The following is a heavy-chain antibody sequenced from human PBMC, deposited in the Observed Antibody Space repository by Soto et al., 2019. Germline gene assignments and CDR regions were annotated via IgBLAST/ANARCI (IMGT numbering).Heavy chain of an antibody. CDR2: ISESGGST. J-gene: IGHJ4*02. CDR3: AKRSPYSSGWYSPIFDY. Sequence: GESLRLSCAASGFSFSDYAMSWVRQAPGKGLEWVSVISESGGSTHYADSVRGRFTVSRDNSKNSLSLRMNSRRHEDTAVYFCAKRSPYSSGWYSPIFDYWGQGALVTVSS. D-gene: IGHD6-13*01. CDR1: GFSFSDYA. V-gene: IGHV3-23*01.